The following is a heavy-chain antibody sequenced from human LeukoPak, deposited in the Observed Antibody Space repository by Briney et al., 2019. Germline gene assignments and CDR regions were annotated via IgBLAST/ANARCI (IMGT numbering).Heavy chain of an antibody. CDR1: GYSFTTYW. CDR2: IYPGDSDT. V-gene: IGHV5-51*01. CDR3: ARRGSGYYYGSDY. Sequence: GESLKISCEVSGYSFTTYWIGWVRQKPGKGLEWVGIIYPGDSDTRYSPSLQGQVTISVDKSISTAYLQWSSLKASDTAMYYCARRGSGYYYGSDYWGQGTLVTVSS. D-gene: IGHD3-22*01. J-gene: IGHJ4*02.